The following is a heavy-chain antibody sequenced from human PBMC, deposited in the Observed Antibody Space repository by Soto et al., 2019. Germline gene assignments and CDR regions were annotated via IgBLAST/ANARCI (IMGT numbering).Heavy chain of an antibody. Sequence: PSETLSVTCTVSGDSISNYFWSWIRQPAGKGLEWIGRFYSSGGTKYNPSLRSRVTMSVDTSKNQFSLKLTSVTAADTAVYYCARRDSVSSGRALDSWGQGTLVTVSS. J-gene: IGHJ4*02. CDR1: GDSISNYF. D-gene: IGHD2-15*01. CDR2: FYSSGGT. CDR3: ARRDSVSSGRALDS. V-gene: IGHV4-4*07.